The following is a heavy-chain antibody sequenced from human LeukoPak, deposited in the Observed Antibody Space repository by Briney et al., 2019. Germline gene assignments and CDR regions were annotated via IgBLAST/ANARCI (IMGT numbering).Heavy chain of an antibody. CDR3: TSLYSTRAGGFDY. V-gene: IGHV3-21*01. Sequence: PGGSLRLSCAASGFTFSSYSMNWVRQAPGKGLEWVSSISSSSSYIYYADSVKGRFTISRDNAKNSLYLQMNSLRAEDTAVYYCTSLYSTRAGGFDYWGQGTLVTVSS. D-gene: IGHD6-13*01. CDR2: ISSSSSYI. CDR1: GFTFSSYS. J-gene: IGHJ4*02.